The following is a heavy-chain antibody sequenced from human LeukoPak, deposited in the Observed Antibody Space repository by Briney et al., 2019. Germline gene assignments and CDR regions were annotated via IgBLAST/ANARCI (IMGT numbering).Heavy chain of an antibody. CDR3: ARIYPSSSG. CDR1: GFTFSSYS. CDR2: ISSSSSCI. V-gene: IGHV3-21*01. J-gene: IGHJ4*02. D-gene: IGHD6-13*01. Sequence: NPGGSLRLSCAASGFTFSSYSMNWVRQAPGKGLEWVSSISSSSSCIYYADSVKGRFTISRDNAKNSLYLQMNSLRAEDTAVYYCARIYPSSSGWGQGTLVTVSS.